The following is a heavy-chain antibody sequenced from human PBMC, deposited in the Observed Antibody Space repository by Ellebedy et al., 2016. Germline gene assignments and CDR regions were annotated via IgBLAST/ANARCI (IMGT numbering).Heavy chain of an antibody. V-gene: IGHV1-69*13. J-gene: IGHJ6*02. CDR1: GGTFSSYA. CDR2: IIPIFGTA. CDR3: VRYCSGGSCFNYYGMDV. D-gene: IGHD2-15*01. Sequence: SVKVSXXASGGTFSSYAISWVRQAPGQGLEWMGGIIPIFGTANYAQKFQGRVTITADESTSTAYMELSSLRSEDTAVYYCVRYCSGGSCFNYYGMDVWGQGTTVTVSS.